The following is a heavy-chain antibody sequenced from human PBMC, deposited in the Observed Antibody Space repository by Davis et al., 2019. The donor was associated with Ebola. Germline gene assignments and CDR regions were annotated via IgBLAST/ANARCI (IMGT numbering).Heavy chain of an antibody. Sequence: ASVKVSCKASGYTFTGYYMHWVRQAPGQGLELMGWINPNSGGTNYAQKFQGRVTMTRDTSISTAYMELSRLRSDDTAVYYCVRSGVRGYYNGMDVWGQGTTVSVSS. V-gene: IGHV1-2*02. CDR2: INPNSGGT. D-gene: IGHD2-8*01. CDR1: GYTFTGYY. J-gene: IGHJ6*02. CDR3: VRSGVRGYYNGMDV.